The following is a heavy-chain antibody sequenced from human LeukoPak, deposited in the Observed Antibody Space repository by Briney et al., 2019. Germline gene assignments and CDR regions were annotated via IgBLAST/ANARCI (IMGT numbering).Heavy chain of an antibody. D-gene: IGHD4-11*01. J-gene: IGHJ4*02. CDR3: ARVHDYSNFIRSFDY. CDR2: ITNNNGNT. V-gene: IGHV1-18*01. CDR1: GYTLTSFG. Sequence: ASVKVSCKTSGYTLTSFGITWVRQAPGQGLEWVGWITNNNGNTKYAQKFQGRVTMTTDTSTSTAYMELRSLKSDDTAVYYCARVHDYSNFIRSFDYWGQGTLVTVSS.